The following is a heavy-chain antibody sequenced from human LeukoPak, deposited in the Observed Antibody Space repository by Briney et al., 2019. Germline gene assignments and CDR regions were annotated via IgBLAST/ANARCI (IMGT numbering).Heavy chain of an antibody. CDR2: ISSSGSAM. V-gene: IGHV3-48*03. J-gene: IGHJ4*02. D-gene: IGHD2-15*01. Sequence: GGSLRLSCAASGFTFRSYEMNWVRQAPGKGLEWVSFISSSGSAMYYADSVKGRFTISRDNAKNSLYLQMSSLRAEDTALYYCVRDGRYCSGGRCFPIWGQGTLVTVST. CDR3: VRDGRYCSGGRCFPI. CDR1: GFTFRSYE.